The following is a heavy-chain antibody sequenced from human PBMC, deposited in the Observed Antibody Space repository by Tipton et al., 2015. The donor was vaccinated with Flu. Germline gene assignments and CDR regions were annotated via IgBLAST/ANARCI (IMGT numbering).Heavy chain of an antibody. J-gene: IGHJ4*02. CDR1: GCSFASYW. CDR2: IHPGDSYI. Sequence: QLVQSGAEVKKPGESLKISCKGSGCSFASYWIGWVRQMPGKGLEWMGIIHPGDSYITYSPSFEGQVTISADRSISTAYLQWSSLGASDPAMYYCARHGDMSGYSFDYWGQGTLVTASS. CDR3: ARHGDMSGYSFDY. D-gene: IGHD3-3*01. V-gene: IGHV5-51*01.